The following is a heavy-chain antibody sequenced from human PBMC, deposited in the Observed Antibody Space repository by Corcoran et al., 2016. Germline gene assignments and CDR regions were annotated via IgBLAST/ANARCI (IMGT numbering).Heavy chain of an antibody. CDR1: GFTFSSYR. CDR2: ISSSSSYI. V-gene: IGHV3-21*01. CDR3: ARDQYSSGWYGGGY. J-gene: IGHJ4*02. D-gene: IGHD6-19*01. Sequence: EVQLVESGGGLVKPGGSLRLSCAASGFTFSSYRMNWVRQAPGKGLEWVSSISSSSSYIYYADSVKGRFTISRDNAKNSLYLQMNSLRAEDTAVYYCARDQYSSGWYGGGYWGQGTLVTVSS.